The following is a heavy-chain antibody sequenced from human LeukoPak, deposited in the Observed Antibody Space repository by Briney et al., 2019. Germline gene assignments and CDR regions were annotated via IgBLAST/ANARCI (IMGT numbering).Heavy chain of an antibody. J-gene: IGHJ6*02. CDR1: GFTFSSYE. V-gene: IGHV3-48*03. D-gene: IGHD3-10*01. CDR2: ISSSGSTI. Sequence: GGSLRLSCAASGFTFSSYEMNWVRQAPGKGLGWVSYISSSGSTIYYADSVKGRFTISRDNATNSLYLQMNSLRAEDTAVYYCARDDNEVTMVRGVINYYYSYGMDVWGQGTTVTVSS. CDR3: ARDDNEVTMVRGVINYYYSYGMDV.